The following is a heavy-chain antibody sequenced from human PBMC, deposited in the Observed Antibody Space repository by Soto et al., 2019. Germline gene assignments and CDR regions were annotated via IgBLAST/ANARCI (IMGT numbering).Heavy chain of an antibody. V-gene: IGHV1-2*04. Sequence: ASVKVSCKASGYTFTGYYMHWVRQAPGQGLEWMGWINPNSGGTNYAQKFQGWVTMTRDTSISTAYMELSRLRSDDTAVYYCAREAWQQLVKYWFDPWGQGTLVTVSS. J-gene: IGHJ5*02. CDR3: AREAWQQLVKYWFDP. D-gene: IGHD6-13*01. CDR2: INPNSGGT. CDR1: GYTFTGYY.